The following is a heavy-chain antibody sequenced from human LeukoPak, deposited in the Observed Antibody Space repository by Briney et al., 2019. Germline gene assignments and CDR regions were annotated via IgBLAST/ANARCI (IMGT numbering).Heavy chain of an antibody. D-gene: IGHD5-18*01. Sequence: SETLSLTCAVYGGSFSGYYWSWIRQPPGKGLEWIGEINHSGSTNYNPSLKSRVTISVDTSKNQFSLKLSSVTAPDTAVYYCARAGYSYAARAFDYWGQGTLVTVSS. CDR2: INHSGST. J-gene: IGHJ4*02. V-gene: IGHV4-34*01. CDR1: GGSFSGYY. CDR3: ARAGYSYAARAFDY.